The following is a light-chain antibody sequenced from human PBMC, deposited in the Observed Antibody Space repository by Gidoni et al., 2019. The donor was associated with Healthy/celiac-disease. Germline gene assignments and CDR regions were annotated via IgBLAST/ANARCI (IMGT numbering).Light chain of an antibody. CDR3: SLYTSSSTYV. CDR1: SSDVGSYNR. J-gene: IGLJ1*01. Sequence: QSALTQPPSVSGSPGPSVTLSCTGTSSDVGSYNRVSWYQQPPGTAPKLMIYEVSNRPSGVPDRFSGPKSGNTASLTISGLQAEDEADYYCSLYTSSSTYVFGTGTKVTVL. CDR2: EVS. V-gene: IGLV2-18*01.